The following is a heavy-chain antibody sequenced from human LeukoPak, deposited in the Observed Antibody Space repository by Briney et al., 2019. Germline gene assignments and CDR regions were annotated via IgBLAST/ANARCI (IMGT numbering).Heavy chain of an antibody. V-gene: IGHV1-18*01. CDR3: ARALVDGYKELGY. Sequence: ASVKVSCKASGYTFTTYGVTWVRQAPGQGLEWMGWISAYNGNTNYAQKLQSRVTMTTDTSTSTAYMELRSLRSDDTAVYYCARALVDGYKELGYWGKGTLVTVSS. D-gene: IGHD5-24*01. J-gene: IGHJ4*02. CDR2: ISAYNGNT. CDR1: GYTFTTYG.